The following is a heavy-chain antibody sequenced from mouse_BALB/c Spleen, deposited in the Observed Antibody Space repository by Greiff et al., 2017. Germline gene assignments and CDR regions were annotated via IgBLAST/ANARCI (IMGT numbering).Heavy chain of an antibody. CDR2: IDPETGGT. Sequence: QVQLQQSGAELVRPGASVTLSCKASGYTFTDYEMHWVKQTPVHGLEWIGAIDPETGGTAYNQKFKGKATLTVDKSSSTAYMQLSSLTSEDSAVYYCATLRRYYFDYWGQGTTLTVSS. CDR1: GYTFTDYE. D-gene: IGHD1-1*01. J-gene: IGHJ2*01. CDR3: ATLRRYYFDY. V-gene: IGHV1-15*01.